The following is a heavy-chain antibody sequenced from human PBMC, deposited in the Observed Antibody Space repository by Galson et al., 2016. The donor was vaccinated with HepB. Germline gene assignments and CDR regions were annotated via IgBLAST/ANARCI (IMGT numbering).Heavy chain of an antibody. CDR2: ISWNSGSI. D-gene: IGHD3-22*01. J-gene: IGHJ3*02. Sequence: SLRLSCAASGFTLDHYAMHWVRQAPGKGLEWVSGISWNSGSIGYADSVKGRFTISRDNAKNSLYLQMNSLRAGDTALYYCAKESGAYYYDSGGYRRNAFDIWGQATMVTVSS. CDR3: AKESGAYYYDSGGYRRNAFDI. CDR1: GFTLDHYA. V-gene: IGHV3-9*01.